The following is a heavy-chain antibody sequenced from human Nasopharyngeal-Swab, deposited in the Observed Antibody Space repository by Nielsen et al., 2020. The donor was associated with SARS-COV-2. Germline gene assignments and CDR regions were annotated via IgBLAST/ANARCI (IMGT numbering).Heavy chain of an antibody. CDR2: MYPRDSDT. V-gene: IGHV5-51*01. CDR1: GYSFSSYW. J-gene: IGHJ4*02. CDR3: ATAYNGNYYWDY. Sequence: GGSLRLSCKGSGYSFSSYWIGWVRQMPGKGLEWMGIMYPRDSDTRYSPSFQGQVTISADKSISTAYLQWSSLKASDTAMYYWATAYNGNYYWDYWGQGTLVTVSS. D-gene: IGHD1-7*01.